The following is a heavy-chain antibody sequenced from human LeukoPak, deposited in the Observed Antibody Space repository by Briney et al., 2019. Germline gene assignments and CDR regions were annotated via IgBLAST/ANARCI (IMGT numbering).Heavy chain of an antibody. CDR2: LFYSGST. V-gene: IGHV4-39*07. CDR1: GGSISSSNYY. J-gene: IGHJ3*02. Sequence: TPSETLSLTCTVSGGSISSSNYYWGWIRQPPGKGLEWIGSLFYSGSTYYNPSLRSRVTISEDTSKNQFSLKLSSVTAADTAVYFCTFNLGSGSYAFDIWGQGTMVTVSS. CDR3: TFNLGSGSYAFDI. D-gene: IGHD3-10*01.